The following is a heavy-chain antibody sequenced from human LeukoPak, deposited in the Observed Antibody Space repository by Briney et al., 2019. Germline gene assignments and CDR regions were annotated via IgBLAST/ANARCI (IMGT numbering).Heavy chain of an antibody. J-gene: IGHJ4*02. CDR1: GFTFSSYA. CDR3: AKDVIYDYVWGSQPYFDY. D-gene: IGHD3-16*01. V-gene: IGHV3-23*01. CDR2: ISGSGDYT. Sequence: GGSLRLSCAVSGFTFSSYAMSWVRQAPGKGLEWVSGISGSGDYTYYADSVKGRFTISRDNSKNTLYLQRNSLRAEDTAVYYCAKDVIYDYVWGSQPYFDYWGQGTLVTVSS.